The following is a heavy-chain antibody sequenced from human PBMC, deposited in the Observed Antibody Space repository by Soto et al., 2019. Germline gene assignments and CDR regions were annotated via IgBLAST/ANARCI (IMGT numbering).Heavy chain of an antibody. Sequence: QVQLQESGPGLVKPSQTLSLTCTVSGGSISSGDYYWSWIRQPPGKGLEWIGYIYYSGSTYYHPSLQSLATISVDTSKNQFSLKLSSVTAADTAVYYCARESLSVGPHYFDYWGQGTLVTVSS. CDR2: IYYSGST. V-gene: IGHV4-30-4*01. CDR1: GGSISSGDYY. CDR3: ARESLSVGPHYFDY. J-gene: IGHJ4*02. D-gene: IGHD1-26*01.